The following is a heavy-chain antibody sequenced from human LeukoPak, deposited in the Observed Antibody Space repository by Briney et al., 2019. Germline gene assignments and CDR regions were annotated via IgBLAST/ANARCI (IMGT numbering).Heavy chain of an antibody. CDR2: ISSGGSTI. V-gene: IGHV3-48*03. D-gene: IGHD4-11*01. Sequence: GGSLRLSCAASGFTFSSYEMNWVRQAPGKGLEWVSYISSGGSTIYYADSVKGRFTISRDNAKNSLYLQVNSLRAEDTAVYFCARDLRRLPFTPEGADYWGQGTLVTVSS. J-gene: IGHJ4*02. CDR1: GFTFSSYE. CDR3: ARDLRRLPFTPEGADY.